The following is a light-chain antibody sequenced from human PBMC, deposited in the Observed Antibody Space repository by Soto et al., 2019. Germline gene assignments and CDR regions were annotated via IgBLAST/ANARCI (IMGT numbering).Light chain of an antibody. J-gene: IGKJ1*01. CDR2: GAS. CDR3: EQYGSAGT. Sequence: EIVLTQSPGTLSLSPGERATLSCRASQSVSNNYLAWYQQTPGQAPRLLIYGASNSATGIPDRFSGSGSGTDFTLTISRLEPEDFAVYYCEQYGSAGTFGQGTKVEIK. V-gene: IGKV3-20*01. CDR1: QSVSNNY.